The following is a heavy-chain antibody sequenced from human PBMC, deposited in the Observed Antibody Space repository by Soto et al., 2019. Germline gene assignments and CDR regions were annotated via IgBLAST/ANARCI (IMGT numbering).Heavy chain of an antibody. V-gene: IGHV3-33*01. CDR2: IWYDGSNK. Sequence: GGSLRLSCAASGFTFSSYGMHWVRQAPGKGLEWVAVIWYDGSNKYYADSVKGRFTISRDNSKNTLYLQMNSLRAEDTAVYYCARDLTIFGVAPDAFDIWGQGIMVTVSS. CDR3: ARDLTIFGVAPDAFDI. CDR1: GFTFSSYG. J-gene: IGHJ3*02. D-gene: IGHD3-3*01.